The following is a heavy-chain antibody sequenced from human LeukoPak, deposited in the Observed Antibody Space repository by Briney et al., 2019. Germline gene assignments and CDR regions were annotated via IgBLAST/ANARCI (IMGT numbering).Heavy chain of an antibody. CDR2: INHSGST. Sequence: LETLSLTCAVYGGSFSGYYWSWIRQPPGKGLEWIGEINHSGSTNYNPSLKSRVTISVDTSKNQFSLKLSSVTAADTAVYYCARESTVIDKGIDYWGQGTLVTVSS. V-gene: IGHV4-34*01. D-gene: IGHD4-17*01. CDR1: GGSFSGYY. CDR3: ARESTVIDKGIDY. J-gene: IGHJ4*02.